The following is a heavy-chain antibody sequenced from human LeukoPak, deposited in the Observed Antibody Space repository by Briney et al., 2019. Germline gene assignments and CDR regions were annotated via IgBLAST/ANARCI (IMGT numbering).Heavy chain of an antibody. D-gene: IGHD4-17*01. J-gene: IGHJ4*02. CDR2: IKQDGSEK. CDR3: ARRDHGDYGEEY. V-gene: IGHV3-7*01. CDR1: GFTFRTYW. Sequence: GGSLRLSCAASGFTFRTYWMSWVRQAPGKGLEWVANIKQDGSEKYYVDSVKGRFTISRDNAKNSLSLQMNSLRAEDTAVYYCARRDHGDYGEEYWGQGTLVTVSS.